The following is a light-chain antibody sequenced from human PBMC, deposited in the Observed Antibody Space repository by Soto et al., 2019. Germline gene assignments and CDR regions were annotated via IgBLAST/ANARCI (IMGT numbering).Light chain of an antibody. CDR3: QQYNIWSSIT. Sequence: EIVMTQSPATLSVSPGERATLSCRASQSISSKVGWYQQKPGQAPRLLIYGAFTRATGVPPRFSGSGSGTEFTLTISSLQSQDFAVYYCQQYNIWSSITFVQGTRLEIK. V-gene: IGKV3-15*01. J-gene: IGKJ5*01. CDR1: QSISSK. CDR2: GAF.